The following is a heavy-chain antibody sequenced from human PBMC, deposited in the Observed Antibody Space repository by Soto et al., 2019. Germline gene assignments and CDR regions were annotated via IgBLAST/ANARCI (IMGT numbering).Heavy chain of an antibody. J-gene: IGHJ4*02. V-gene: IGHV3-21*01. CDR1: GFPFSSYS. CDR2: VSSSGSCI. CDR3: ARDPPRVDSSSSSGRY. D-gene: IGHD6-6*01. Sequence: GGSLRLSCVASGFPFSSYSMNWVRQAPGKGLEWVSSVSSSGSCIYYADSVKGRFTISRDNSKNTLYLQMNSLRAEDTAVYYCARDPPRVDSSSSSGRYWGQGTLVTVSS.